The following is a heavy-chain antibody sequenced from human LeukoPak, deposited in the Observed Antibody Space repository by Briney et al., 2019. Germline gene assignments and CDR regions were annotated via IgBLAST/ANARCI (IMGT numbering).Heavy chain of an antibody. J-gene: IGHJ5*02. CDR2: IYYTGNT. CDR1: GGSISSVDYY. Sequence: SETLSLTCTVSGGSISSVDYYWSWIRQPPGKDLEWIGYIYYTGNTYYNPSLKSRVTTLVDTSKNQFSLKLSSVTAADTAVYYCARVYGSGTSRGFDPWGQGTLVTVSS. D-gene: IGHD3-10*01. CDR3: ARVYGSGTSRGFDP. V-gene: IGHV4-30-4*08.